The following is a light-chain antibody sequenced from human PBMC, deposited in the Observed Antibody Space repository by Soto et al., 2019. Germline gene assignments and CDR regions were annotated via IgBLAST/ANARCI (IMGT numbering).Light chain of an antibody. J-gene: IGLJ1*01. CDR3: CSYAGSPRYV. CDR2: DVS. Sequence: QSALTQPRSVSGSPGQSVTISCTGTSSDVGGYNYVSWYQQHPGKAPKVMIYDVSEGPSGVPDRFSGSKSGNTASLTISGLQAEDEADYYCCSYAGSPRYVFGTGTKLTV. V-gene: IGLV2-11*01. CDR1: SSDVGGYNY.